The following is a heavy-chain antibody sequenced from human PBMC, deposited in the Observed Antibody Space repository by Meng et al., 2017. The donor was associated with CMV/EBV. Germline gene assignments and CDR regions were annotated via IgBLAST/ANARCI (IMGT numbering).Heavy chain of an antibody. CDR2: ISGSGDYT. V-gene: IGHV3-23*01. CDR3: AKAAGPPNFDC. CDR1: GFAFSSYA. D-gene: IGHD2-8*01. J-gene: IGHJ4*02. Sequence: GGSLRLSCAASGFAFSSYAMSWVRQAPGKGLEWVSHISGSGDYTYYADFVRGRFTISRDNPKNTLYLQMSSLRAEDTAVCYCAKAAGPPNFDCWGQGTLVTVSS.